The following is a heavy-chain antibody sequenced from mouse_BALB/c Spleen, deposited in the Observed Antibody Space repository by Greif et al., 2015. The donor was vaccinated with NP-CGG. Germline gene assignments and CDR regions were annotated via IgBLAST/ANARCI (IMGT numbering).Heavy chain of an antibody. CDR1: GFTFSDYY. J-gene: IGHJ3*01. V-gene: IGHV5-4*02. Sequence: VQLKESGGGLVKPGGSLKLSCAASGFTFSDYYMYWVRQTPEKRLEWVATISDGGSYTYYPDSVKGRFTISRDNAKNNLYLQMSSLKSEDTAMYYCARDPYWGQGTLVTVSA. CDR2: ISDGGSYT. CDR3: ARDPY.